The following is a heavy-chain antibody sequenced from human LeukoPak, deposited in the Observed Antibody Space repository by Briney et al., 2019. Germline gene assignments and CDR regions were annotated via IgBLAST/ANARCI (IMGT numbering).Heavy chain of an antibody. J-gene: IGHJ4*02. V-gene: IGHV3-7*01. D-gene: IGHD6-25*01. CDR2: LEQSGNDR. CDR1: GFTIGSHF. Sequence: GGSLRLSCAVSGFTIGSHFMGWVRHLPGKGLQCVAILEQSGNDRNYVDSVKGRFSISRDNAQNSLSLQMNSLSADDTAVYYCARLGATSSGKYYFDYWGQGTLVTVSS. CDR3: ARLGATSSGKYYFDY.